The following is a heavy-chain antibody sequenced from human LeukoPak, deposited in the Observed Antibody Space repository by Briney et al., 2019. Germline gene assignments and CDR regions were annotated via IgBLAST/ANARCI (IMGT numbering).Heavy chain of an antibody. CDR1: GFTFSSYG. J-gene: IGHJ4*02. D-gene: IGHD3-10*01. V-gene: IGHV3-33*01. CDR3: ARRDGELLNVYFDY. Sequence: GGSLRLSCAASGFTFSSYGMHWVRQAPGKGLEWVAVIWYDGTNKYYADSVKGRFTISRDNSKNTLYLQMNSLRAEDTAVYYCARRDGELLNVYFDYWGQGTLVTASS. CDR2: IWYDGTNK.